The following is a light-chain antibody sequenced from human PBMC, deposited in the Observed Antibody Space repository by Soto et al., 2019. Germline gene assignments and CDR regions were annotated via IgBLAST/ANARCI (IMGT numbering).Light chain of an antibody. V-gene: IGLV2-14*01. CDR2: DVS. Sequence: QSVLTQPASVSGSPGQSTTISCTETSSDVGGYNYVSWYQQHPGKAPKLVIYDVSNRPSGVSNRFSGSKSGSTASLTISGLQAEDEADYYCNLFTRPTIYVFGTGTKVTVL. CDR1: SSDVGGYNY. CDR3: NLFTRPTIYV. J-gene: IGLJ1*01.